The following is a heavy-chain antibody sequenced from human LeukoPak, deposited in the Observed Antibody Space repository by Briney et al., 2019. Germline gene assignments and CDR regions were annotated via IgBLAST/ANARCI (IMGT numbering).Heavy chain of an antibody. CDR2: ISSSSTI. V-gene: IGHV3-48*01. D-gene: IGHD2-21*02. CDR1: GFTFSSYS. J-gene: IGHJ6*03. Sequence: GGSLRLSCAASGFTFSSYSMNWVRQAPGKGLEWVSYISSSSTIYYADSVKGRFTISRDNAKNSLYLQMNSLRAEDTAVYYWAKVLRAAHDYYYYYYMDVWGKGTTVTVSS. CDR3: AKVLRAAHDYYYYYYMDV.